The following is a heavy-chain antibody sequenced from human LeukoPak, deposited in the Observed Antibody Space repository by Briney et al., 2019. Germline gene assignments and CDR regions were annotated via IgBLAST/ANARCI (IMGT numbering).Heavy chain of an antibody. CDR1: GYTFTSYG. V-gene: IGHV1-18*01. D-gene: IGHD2-15*01. Sequence: GASVKVSCKASGYTFTSYGISWVRQAPGQGLEWMGWISAYNGNTNYAQKLRGRVTMTTDTSTSTAYMELRSLRSDDTAVYYCARDHVAYCSGGSCYFDPWGQGTLVTVSS. CDR2: ISAYNGNT. J-gene: IGHJ5*02. CDR3: ARDHVAYCSGGSCYFDP.